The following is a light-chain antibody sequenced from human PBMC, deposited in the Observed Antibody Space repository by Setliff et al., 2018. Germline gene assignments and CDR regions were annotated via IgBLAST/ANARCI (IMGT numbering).Light chain of an antibody. CDR2: TNN. CDR3: AVWDDNLNGPV. CDR1: SSNIGSNP. Sequence: QAVLTQPPSASGTPGQGVTISCSGTSSNIGSNPVNWYQQFPGTAPKLLIQTNNHRHSGVPDRFSDSKSGASASLAISGLQSGDEADYYCAVWDDNLNGPVFGGGTKVTVL. J-gene: IGLJ2*01. V-gene: IGLV1-44*01.